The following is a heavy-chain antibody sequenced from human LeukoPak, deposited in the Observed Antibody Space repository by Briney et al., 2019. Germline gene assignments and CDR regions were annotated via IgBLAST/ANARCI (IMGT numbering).Heavy chain of an antibody. CDR3: TSLWFGELFLSY. D-gene: IGHD3-10*01. Sequence: GGSLRPSCTASGFTFGDYAMSWVRQAPGKGLEWVGFIRSKAYGGTTEYAASVKGRFTISRDDSKSIAYLQMNSLKTEDTAVYYCTSLWFGELFLSYWGQGTLVTVSS. CDR2: IRSKAYGGTT. CDR1: GFTFGDYA. J-gene: IGHJ4*02. V-gene: IGHV3-49*04.